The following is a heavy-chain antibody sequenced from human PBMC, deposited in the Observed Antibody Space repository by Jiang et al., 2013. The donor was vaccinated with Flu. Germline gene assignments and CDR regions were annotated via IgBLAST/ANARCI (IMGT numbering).Heavy chain of an antibody. D-gene: IGHD4/OR15-4a*01. CDR3: ARRPDYARTIFDP. V-gene: IGHV2-5*02. Sequence: TLTCTSSGFSLRTSGVAVGWIRQPPGEALEWLALIFWDDERRYSPSLKSRLTITKDTSKNQVVLTMTNMDPVDTATYYCARRPDYARTIFDPWGQGTLVRVSS. CDR2: IFWDDER. J-gene: IGHJ5*02. CDR1: GFSLRTSGVA.